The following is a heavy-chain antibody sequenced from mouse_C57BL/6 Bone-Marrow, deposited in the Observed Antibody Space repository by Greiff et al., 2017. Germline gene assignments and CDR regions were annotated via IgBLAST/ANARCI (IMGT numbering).Heavy chain of an antibody. CDR2: IDPENGDT. J-gene: IGHJ4*01. CDR1: GFNIKDDY. V-gene: IGHV14-4*01. CDR3: TIYDGYYKAMDD. D-gene: IGHD2-3*01. Sequence: VQLQQSGAELVRPGASVKLSCTASGFNIKDDYMHWVKQRPEQGLEWIGWIDPENGDTEYASKFQGKATITADTSSNTAYLQLSSLTSEYTAVYYCTIYDGYYKAMDDWGQGTSVTVSS.